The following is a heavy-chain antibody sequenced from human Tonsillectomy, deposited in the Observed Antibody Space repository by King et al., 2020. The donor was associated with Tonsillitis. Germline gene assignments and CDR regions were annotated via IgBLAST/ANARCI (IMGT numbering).Heavy chain of an antibody. J-gene: IGHJ4*02. V-gene: IGHV1-8*01. CDR3: ARGFNDGGNLPFDY. Sequence: VQLVESGAEVKKPGASVKVSCKASGYSFTSYEINWVRQAAGQGLEWMGWMIPNSGNTDYAQKFQGRVTMTRDTSISTVYMELSSLRSEDTAMYYCARGFNDGGNLPFDYWGQGTLVTVSS. CDR1: GYSFTSYE. CDR2: MIPNSGNT. D-gene: IGHD4-23*01.